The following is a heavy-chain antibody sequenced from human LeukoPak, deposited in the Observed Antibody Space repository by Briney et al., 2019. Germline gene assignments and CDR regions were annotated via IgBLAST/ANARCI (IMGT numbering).Heavy chain of an antibody. CDR2: IHYKTNDETA. D-gene: IGHD3-3*01. CDR1: RFTFTNAW. Sequence: PGGSLRLSCAASRFTFTNAWMSWVRQAPGKGLEWVGRIHYKTNDETADYAAPVKDRFIISRDDSKDTLYLQMNNLKTEDTAVYYCTTDHRTIYGVVFPDYWGQGTLVTVSS. J-gene: IGHJ4*02. CDR3: TTDHRTIYGVVFPDY. V-gene: IGHV3-15*01.